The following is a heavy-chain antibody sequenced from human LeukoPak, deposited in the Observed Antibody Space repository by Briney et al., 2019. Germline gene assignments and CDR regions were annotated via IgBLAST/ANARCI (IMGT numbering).Heavy chain of an antibody. J-gene: IGHJ2*01. Sequence: GSLRLSCAASGLSFSSYDMHWVRQATGKGLEWVSAIGTKGDTYYSDPVRGRFTISRESGKNSLYLQMNSLRAGDTAVYYCAREMSDTVTWGWYFDLWGRGTLVTVSS. D-gene: IGHD4-17*01. CDR1: GLSFSSYD. CDR3: AREMSDTVTWGWYFDL. V-gene: IGHV3-13*01. CDR2: IGTKGDT.